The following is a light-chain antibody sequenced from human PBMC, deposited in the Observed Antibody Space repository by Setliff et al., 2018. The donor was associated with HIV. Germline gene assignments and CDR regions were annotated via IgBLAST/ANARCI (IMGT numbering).Light chain of an antibody. CDR3: QQYNNWPYT. CDR2: LAS. Sequence: SPATLSVSPGERATLSCRASLNVYSDLAWYQQKPGQAPRLLIYLASTRATGIPARFSGSGSGTEFTLTMSSLQSEDFAVYYCQQYNNWPYTFGQGTRREIK. CDR1: LNVYSD. J-gene: IGKJ5*01. V-gene: IGKV3-15*01.